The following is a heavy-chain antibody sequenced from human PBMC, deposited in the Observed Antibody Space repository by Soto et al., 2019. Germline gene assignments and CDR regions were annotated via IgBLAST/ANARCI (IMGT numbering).Heavy chain of an antibody. CDR1: GYTFTCYY. Sequence: ASVKVACNVSGYTFTCYYIHWVRQAPGQGLEWMGWINPNSGGSNYAQKFQGRVTMTRDTSISTAYLELSRLRSDDTAAYYCARDRGPFLEWLNWFDPWGQGTLVTVSS. CDR2: INPNSGGS. V-gene: IGHV1-2*02. D-gene: IGHD3-3*02. CDR3: ARDRGPFLEWLNWFDP. J-gene: IGHJ5*02.